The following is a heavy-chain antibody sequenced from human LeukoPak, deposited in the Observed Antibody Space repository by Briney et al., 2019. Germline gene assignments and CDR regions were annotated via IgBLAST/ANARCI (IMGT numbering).Heavy chain of an antibody. J-gene: IGHJ4*02. CDR3: AREGTSGLSY. CDR1: GFAFSTYT. V-gene: IGHV3-48*04. Sequence: GGSLRLSCAASGFAFSTYTMNWVRQAPGKGLEWVSYITSIGSTTYYADSVKGRFTISRDNAKNSLYLQMNSLRGEDMGVYYCAREGTSGLSYWGQGTLVTVSS. CDR2: ITSIGSTT. D-gene: IGHD3-10*01.